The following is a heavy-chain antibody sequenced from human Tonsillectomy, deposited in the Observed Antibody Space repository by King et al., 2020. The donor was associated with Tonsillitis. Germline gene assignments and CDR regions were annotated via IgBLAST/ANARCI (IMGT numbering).Heavy chain of an antibody. Sequence: VQLVESGGGLVQPGGSLRLSCVASGFSFSNFAMFWIRQTPGKGLEWVSAISGSGGATWYADSVKGRFTISRDSSKNTLFLQMNSLGAADTAIYYCARPKEAGFPGYFDSWGQGTRVTVSS. CDR3: ARPKEAGFPGYFDS. CDR2: ISGSGGAT. J-gene: IGHJ4*02. V-gene: IGHV3-23*04. CDR1: GFSFSNFA.